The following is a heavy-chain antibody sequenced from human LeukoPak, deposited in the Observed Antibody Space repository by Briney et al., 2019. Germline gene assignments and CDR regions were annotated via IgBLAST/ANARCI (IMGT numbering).Heavy chain of an antibody. Sequence: SETLSFTCAVYGGSFSGYYWSWIRQPPGKGLEWIGEINHSGSTNYNPSPKSRVTISVDTSKNQFSLKLSSVTAADTAVYYCARSPHYYDSSGYPFGGGSAFDIWGQGTMVTVSS. CDR3: ARSPHYYDSSGYPFGGGSAFDI. J-gene: IGHJ3*02. D-gene: IGHD3-22*01. CDR1: GGSFSGYY. V-gene: IGHV4-34*01. CDR2: INHSGST.